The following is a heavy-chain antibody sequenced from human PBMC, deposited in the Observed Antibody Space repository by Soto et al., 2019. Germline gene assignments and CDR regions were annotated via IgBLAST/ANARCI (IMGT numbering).Heavy chain of an antibody. J-gene: IGHJ6*02. CDR1: GGSITNYY. CDR2: IQYNGYS. Sequence: QVQLQESGPGLVKPSETLSLTCTVSGGSITNYYCSWFRQPPGKGLGWIGYIQYNGYSAYNLSLKRRVTMARDTPKTQFSLRMESVTATDTAVYYCASHGFGSLHGLVDVWGQGTTVIVSS. CDR3: ASHGFGSLHGLVDV. D-gene: IGHD3-10*01. V-gene: IGHV4-59*08.